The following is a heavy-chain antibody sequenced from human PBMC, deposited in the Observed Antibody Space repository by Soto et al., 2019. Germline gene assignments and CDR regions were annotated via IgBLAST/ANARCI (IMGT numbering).Heavy chain of an antibody. CDR2: IGPESGAT. D-gene: IGHD1-26*01. Sequence: ASVKVSFKTSGYTFTGHYIHWLRQAPQQGPEWVGEIGPESGATRYAQKFRGRVTMTMDTSITTVYMELKNLSPDDTAVYYCGRGRSGQIVVFYWGQGTPVTVSS. J-gene: IGHJ4*02. V-gene: IGHV1-2*02. CDR3: GRGRSGQIVVFY. CDR1: GYTFTGHY.